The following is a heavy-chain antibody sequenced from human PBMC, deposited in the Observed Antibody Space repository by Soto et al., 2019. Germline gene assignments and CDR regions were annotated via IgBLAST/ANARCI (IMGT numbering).Heavy chain of an antibody. V-gene: IGHV1-2*02. J-gene: IGHJ5*02. CDR1: GYTFTAYY. CDR2: INPNSGGT. CDR3: ARGGGRGYNELDP. D-gene: IGHD5-12*01. Sequence: QVQLVQSGAEVKKPGASVKVSCKASGYTFTAYYMHWVRQAPGQGLEWMGCINPNSGGTYHAQNFQGRVTMTRDTSTTTAYMELASLRSDDTAVYYCARGGGRGYNELDPWGHGTLVIVSS.